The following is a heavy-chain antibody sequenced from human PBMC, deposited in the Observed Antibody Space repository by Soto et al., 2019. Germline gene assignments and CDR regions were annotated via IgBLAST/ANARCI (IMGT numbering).Heavy chain of an antibody. J-gene: IGHJ4*02. CDR3: ASSVLVTSTMNYFDL. V-gene: IGHV5-51*01. D-gene: IGHD3-3*02. CDR2: IYPDYSET. Sequence: EXLKISFQSSGYXFSNFLIAWVRHMPGKGLEWLGIIYPDYSETRYSPSFLCRVTISADKSIETTYLQWSSLQASDTAIYFCASSVLVTSTMNYFDLWGQGTLGTVSS. CDR1: GYXFSNFL.